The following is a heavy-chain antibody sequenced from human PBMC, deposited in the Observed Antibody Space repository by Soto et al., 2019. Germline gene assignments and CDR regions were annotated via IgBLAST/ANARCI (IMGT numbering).Heavy chain of an antibody. V-gene: IGHV3-30-3*01. J-gene: IGHJ6*02. D-gene: IGHD2-2*01. Sequence: QVQLVESGGGVVQPGRSLRLSCAASGFTFSSYAMHWVRQATDKVLEWVAVISYDGSNKYYADSVKGRFTISRDNSKNTLYLQMNSLRAEDTAVYYCAREVYISTRCYYYYGMVVCGQGTTVTVSS. CDR3: AREVYISTRCYYYYGMVV. CDR1: GFTFSSYA. CDR2: ISYDGSNK.